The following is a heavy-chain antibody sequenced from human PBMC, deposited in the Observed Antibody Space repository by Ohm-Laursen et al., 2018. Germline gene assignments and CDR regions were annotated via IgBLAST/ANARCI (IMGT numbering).Heavy chain of an antibody. CDR3: TRSRGADY. J-gene: IGHJ4*02. Sequence: SLRLSCAASGFTFGDYAMTWVRQAPGKGLEWVGLIRNKAYGGTTEYAASVKGRFTISRDDSKSIAYLQMNSLKIEDTAVYYCTRSRGADYWGQGTLVTVSS. CDR1: GFTFGDYA. CDR2: IRNKAYGGTT. V-gene: IGHV3-49*04.